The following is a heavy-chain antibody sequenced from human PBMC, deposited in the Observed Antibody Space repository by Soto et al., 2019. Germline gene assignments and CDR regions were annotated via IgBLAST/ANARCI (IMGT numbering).Heavy chain of an antibody. V-gene: IGHV4-59*01. CDR3: ARALLVPPYYYYGMDV. J-gene: IGHJ6*02. CDR1: GGSISSYY. CDR2: IYYSGST. D-gene: IGHD6-6*01. Sequence: SETLSLTCTVSGGSISSYYWSWIRQPPGKGLEWIGYIYYSGSTNYNPSLKSRVTISVDTSKNQFSLKLSSVTAADTAVYYCARALLVPPYYYYGMDVWGQGTTVTVSS.